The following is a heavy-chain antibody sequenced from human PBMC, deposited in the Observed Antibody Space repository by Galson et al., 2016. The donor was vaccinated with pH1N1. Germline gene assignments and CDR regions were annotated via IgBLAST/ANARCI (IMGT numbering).Heavy chain of an antibody. CDR1: GFTFSSYE. CDR3: AIDSYYYGMDV. Sequence: SLRLSCAASGFTFSSYEMNWVRQAPGKGLEWVSYISSNSSTIYYADSVKGRFTIYRDNAKNSLYLQMNSLRAEDTALYYCAIDSYYYGMDVWGQGTTVTVSS. J-gene: IGHJ6*02. V-gene: IGHV3-48*03. D-gene: IGHD3-3*01. CDR2: ISSNSSTI.